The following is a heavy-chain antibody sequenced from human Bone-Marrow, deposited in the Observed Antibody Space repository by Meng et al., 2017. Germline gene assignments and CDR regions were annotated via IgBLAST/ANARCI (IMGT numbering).Heavy chain of an antibody. CDR3: ARDDILTGVWAFDI. D-gene: IGHD3-9*01. Sequence: GESLKISCAASGFAFSSYEMNWVRQAPGKGLEWVSYISSSGSTIYYADSVKGRFTISRDNAKNSLYLQMNSLRAEDTAVYYCARDDILTGVWAFDIWGQGTRVT. CDR2: ISSSGSTI. V-gene: IGHV3-48*03. J-gene: IGHJ3*02. CDR1: GFAFSSYE.